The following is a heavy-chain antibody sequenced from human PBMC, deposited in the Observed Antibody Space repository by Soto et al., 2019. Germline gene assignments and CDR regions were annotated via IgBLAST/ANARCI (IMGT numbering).Heavy chain of an antibody. V-gene: IGHV1-3*01. J-gene: IGHJ4*02. CDR1: GYTFTSFA. CDR2: INAGNGNI. CDR3: ARDGAVAGDSNFDY. Sequence: QVHLAQSGAEVKKPGASVKVSCKASGYTFTSFALHWVRQAPGPGLEWMGWINAGNGNIKHSQKFQHRVTITRDTSAGTAYMELSSLRFDDTALYYCARDGAVAGDSNFDYWGQGTLVTVSS. D-gene: IGHD6-19*01.